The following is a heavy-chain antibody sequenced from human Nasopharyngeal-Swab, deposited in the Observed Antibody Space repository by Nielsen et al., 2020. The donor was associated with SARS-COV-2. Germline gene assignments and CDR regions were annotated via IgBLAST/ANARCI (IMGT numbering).Heavy chain of an antibody. D-gene: IGHD7-27*01. CDR2: INHSGST. Sequence: SETLSLTCAVYGGSFSGYYWSWIRQPQGKGLEWIGEINHSGSTNYNPSLKSRVTISVDTSKNQFSLKLSSVTAADTAVYYCARGGIPTGDLPTGYYFDYWGQGTLVTVSS. J-gene: IGHJ4*02. CDR3: ARGGIPTGDLPTGYYFDY. CDR1: GGSFSGYY. V-gene: IGHV4-34*01.